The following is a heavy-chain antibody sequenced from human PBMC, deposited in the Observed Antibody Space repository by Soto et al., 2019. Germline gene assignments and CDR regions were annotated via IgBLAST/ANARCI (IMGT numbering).Heavy chain of an antibody. CDR3: AKDARYCSGGSCPDAIDY. CDR1: GFTFSSYA. D-gene: IGHD2-15*01. CDR2: ISGSGGST. V-gene: IGHV3-23*01. Sequence: GGSLRLSCAASGFTFSSYAMSWVRQAPGKGLEWVSAISGSGGSTYYADSVKGRFTISRDNSKNTLYLQMNSLRAEDTAVYYCAKDARYCSGGSCPDAIDYWGQGTLVTVSS. J-gene: IGHJ4*02.